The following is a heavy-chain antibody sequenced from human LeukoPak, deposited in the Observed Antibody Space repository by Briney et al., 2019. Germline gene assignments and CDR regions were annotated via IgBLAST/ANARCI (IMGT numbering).Heavy chain of an antibody. J-gene: IGHJ5*02. Sequence: SETLSPTCTVSGGSISSYYWSWIRQPAGKGLEWIGRISPSGSTNYNPSLKSRVTMSVDTSKNQFSLKLSSVTAADTALYYCATDISWFETWGQGTLVTVSS. CDR2: ISPSGST. CDR1: GGSISSYY. CDR3: ATDISWFET. D-gene: IGHD3-3*02. V-gene: IGHV4-4*07.